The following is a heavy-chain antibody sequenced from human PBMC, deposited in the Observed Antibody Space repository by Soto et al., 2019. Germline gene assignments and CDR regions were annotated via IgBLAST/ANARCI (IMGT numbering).Heavy chain of an antibody. CDR2: INAGNGNT. CDR1: GYTFTSYA. D-gene: IGHD3-3*01. J-gene: IGHJ4*02. CDR3: ARVPVGPHYDFWSGPVWKVYYFDY. V-gene: IGHV1-3*01. Sequence: QVQLVQSGAEVKKPGASVKVSCKASGYTFTSYAMHWVRQAPGQRLEWMGWINAGNGNTKYSQKFQGRVTITRDTSASTAYMELSSLRSEDTAVYYCARVPVGPHYDFWSGPVWKVYYFDYWGQGTLVTVSS.